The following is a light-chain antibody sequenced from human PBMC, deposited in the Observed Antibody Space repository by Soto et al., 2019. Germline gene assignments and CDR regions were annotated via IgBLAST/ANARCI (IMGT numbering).Light chain of an antibody. CDR1: SRDVGGYNY. V-gene: IGLV2-14*01. Sequence: QSSLTQPASVSGSPGHSITISCTGTSRDVGGYNYVSWYQQHPGKAPKLMIYEVSNRPSGVSNRFSGSKSGNTASLTISGLQAEDEADYYCSSYTSSSTMVFGGGTKVTVL. CDR3: SSYTSSSTMV. CDR2: EVS. J-gene: IGLJ2*01.